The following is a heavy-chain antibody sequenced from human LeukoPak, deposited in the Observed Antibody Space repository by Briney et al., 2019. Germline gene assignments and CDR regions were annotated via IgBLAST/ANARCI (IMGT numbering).Heavy chain of an antibody. V-gene: IGHV3-11*05. J-gene: IGHJ3*02. CDR1: GFTFSGYY. CDR3: AREITVAGKEGAFDI. Sequence: GGSLRLSCAASGFTFSGYYMSWIRQAPGKGLEWVSYISSSGAYRNHADSVKGRFTISRDNAKNLLYLQMNGLRAEDTAIYYCAREITVAGKEGAFDIWGPGTMLTVSS. CDR2: ISSSGAYR. D-gene: IGHD6-19*01.